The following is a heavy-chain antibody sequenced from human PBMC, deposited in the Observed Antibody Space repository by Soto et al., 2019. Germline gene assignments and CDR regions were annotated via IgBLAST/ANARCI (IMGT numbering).Heavy chain of an antibody. CDR1: GGTFSSYA. D-gene: IGHD3-10*01. CDR3: ARENYGSGRTTPLGWFDP. V-gene: IGHV1-69*06. Sequence: ASVKVSCKASGGTFSSYAISWVRQAPGQGLEWMGGIIPIFGTANYAQKFQGGVTITADKSTSTAYMELSSLRSEDTAVYYCARENYGSGRTTPLGWFDPWGQGTLVTVSS. CDR2: IIPIFGTA. J-gene: IGHJ5*02.